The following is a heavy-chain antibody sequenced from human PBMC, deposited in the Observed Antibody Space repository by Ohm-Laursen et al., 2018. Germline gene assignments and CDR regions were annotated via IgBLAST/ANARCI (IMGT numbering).Heavy chain of an antibody. V-gene: IGHV3-23*01. D-gene: IGHD1-1*01. CDR2: ISANGVTT. CDR1: GFTFSSYA. J-gene: IGHJ4*02. Sequence: SLRLTCAASGFTFSSYAMSWVRQPPGKGLEWVSTISANGVTTWYADSVKGRFTISRDNPETTVFLQLNSLRAEDTAVYYCAKDISPVQPDYFDYWGQGTLVTVSS. CDR3: AKDISPVQPDYFDY.